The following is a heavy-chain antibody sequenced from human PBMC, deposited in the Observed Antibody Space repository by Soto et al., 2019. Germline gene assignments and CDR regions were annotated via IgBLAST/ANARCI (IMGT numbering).Heavy chain of an antibody. Sequence: GGSLRLSCAASGFTVSSNYMSWVRQAPGKGLEWVSVIYSGGSTYYADSVKGRFTISRDNSKNTLYLQMNSLRAEDTAVYYCARGQGTSLHYYYYMDVWGKGTTVTVSS. J-gene: IGHJ6*03. CDR3: ARGQGTSLHYYYYMDV. CDR2: IYSGGST. V-gene: IGHV3-66*01. D-gene: IGHD1-1*01. CDR1: GFTVSSNY.